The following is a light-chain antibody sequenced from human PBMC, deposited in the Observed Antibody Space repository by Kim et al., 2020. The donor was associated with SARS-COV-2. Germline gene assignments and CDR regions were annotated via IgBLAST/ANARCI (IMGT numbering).Light chain of an antibody. CDR2: GNS. V-gene: IGLV1-40*01. J-gene: IGLJ3*02. CDR3: QSYDSSLSGSV. CDR1: SSNIGAGYD. Sequence: QSVLTQPPSVSGAPGQRVTISCTGSSSNIGAGYDLHWYQRLPGTAPKLLICGNSNRPSGVPDRFSGSKSGTSASLAITGLQAEDEADYYCQSYDSSLSGSVFGGGTQLTVL.